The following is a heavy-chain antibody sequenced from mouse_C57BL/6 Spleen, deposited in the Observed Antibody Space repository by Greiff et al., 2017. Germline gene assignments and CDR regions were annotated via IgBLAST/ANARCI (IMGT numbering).Heavy chain of an antibody. CDR1: GYTFTSYW. D-gene: IGHD1-1*01. CDR3: ARSGYYGTPYFDY. V-gene: IGHV1-52*01. J-gene: IGHJ2*01. CDR2: IDPSDSET. Sequence: QVQLQQSGAELVRPGSSVKLSCKASGYTFTSYWMHWVKQRPIQGLEWIGNIDPSDSETHYNQKFKVKATLTVDKSSSTAYMQLSSLTSEDSAVYYCARSGYYGTPYFDYWGQGTTLTVSS.